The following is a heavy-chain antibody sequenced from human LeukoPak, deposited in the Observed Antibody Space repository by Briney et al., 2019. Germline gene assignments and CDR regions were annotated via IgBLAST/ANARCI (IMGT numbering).Heavy chain of an antibody. V-gene: IGHV3-23*01. J-gene: IGHJ1*01. Sequence: RCGGSLRLSCAASGFTFSSYAMSWVRQAPGKGLEWVSAISGSGGSTYYADSVKGRFTISRDNSKNTLYLQMNSLRAEDTAVYYCAKDLASSSWYRFQHWGQGTLVTVSS. D-gene: IGHD6-13*01. CDR3: AKDLASSSWYRFQH. CDR1: GFTFSSYA. CDR2: ISGSGGST.